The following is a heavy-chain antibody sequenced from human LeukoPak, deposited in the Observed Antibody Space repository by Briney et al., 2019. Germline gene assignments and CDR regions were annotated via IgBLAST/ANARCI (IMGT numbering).Heavy chain of an antibody. J-gene: IGHJ5*02. CDR1: GGSISNYY. CDR2: IYYSGST. CDR3: ARGGVNYKIAGP. V-gene: IGHV4-59*01. D-gene: IGHD3-10*01. Sequence: SETLSLTCTVSGGSISNYYWSWIRQPPGKGLEWIGYIYYSGSTNYNPSLKSRVTISADTSKNQFSLKLSSVTAADTAVYYCARGGVNYKIAGPWGQGALVTVSS.